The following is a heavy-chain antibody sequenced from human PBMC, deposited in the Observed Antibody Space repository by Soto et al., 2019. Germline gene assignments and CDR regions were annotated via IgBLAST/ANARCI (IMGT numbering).Heavy chain of an antibody. CDR2: IDPSDSYT. V-gene: IGHV5-10-1*01. Sequence: PGESLKISCKGSGYSFTSYWISWVRQMPGKGLEWMGRIDPSDSYTNYSPSFQGHVTISADKSISTAYLQWSSLKASDTAMYYCARHDTVTTFYYYYYYGMDVWGQGTTVTVSS. J-gene: IGHJ6*02. CDR3: ARHDTVTTFYYYYYYGMDV. CDR1: GYSFTSYW. D-gene: IGHD4-17*01.